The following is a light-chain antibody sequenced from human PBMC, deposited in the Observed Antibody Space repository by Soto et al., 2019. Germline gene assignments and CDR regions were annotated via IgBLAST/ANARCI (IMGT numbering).Light chain of an antibody. J-gene: IGKJ2*01. CDR3: QQYNKWPPYT. V-gene: IGKV3-15*01. CDR2: GAS. Sequence: EIVMTQSPANLSVSPGERATLSCRASQSVSSNLAWYQQKPGQGPRLLIYGASTRATSIPARFSGSGSGTESTLTIHSLQSEDFAVYYCQQYNKWPPYTFGQGTKLEIK. CDR1: QSVSSN.